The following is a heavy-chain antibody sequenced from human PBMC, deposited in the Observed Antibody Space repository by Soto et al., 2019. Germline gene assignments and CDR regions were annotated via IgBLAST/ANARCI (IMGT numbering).Heavy chain of an antibody. CDR1: GYTFNNYG. D-gene: IGHD2-8*01. CDR2: IGAYSDYT. J-gene: IGHJ4*02. V-gene: IGHV1-18*01. CDR3: AKNRGLMAGLFDY. Sequence: QVQLVQSGAEVKKPGASVKVSCKASGYTFNNYGINWVRQAPGQGLEWMGWIGAYSDYTNYAQNLQGRVTMTTDTSTNTAYMELRSLRSDDTVIYYCAKNRGLMAGLFDYWGQGTLVTVSS.